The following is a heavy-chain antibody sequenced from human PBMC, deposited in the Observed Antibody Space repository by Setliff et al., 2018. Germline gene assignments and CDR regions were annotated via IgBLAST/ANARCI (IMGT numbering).Heavy chain of an antibody. Sequence: GASVKVSCKTSGYSFTSYGISWVRQAPGQGLEWMGWISTSNGNNIYAQNLQGRVTMTTDTSTSTAYMELRSLRSDDTAVYYCARDSGSGFLDYWGQGTLVTVSS. CDR2: ISTSNGNN. V-gene: IGHV1-18*01. CDR1: GYSFTSYG. CDR3: ARDSGSGFLDY. J-gene: IGHJ4*02. D-gene: IGHD3-10*01.